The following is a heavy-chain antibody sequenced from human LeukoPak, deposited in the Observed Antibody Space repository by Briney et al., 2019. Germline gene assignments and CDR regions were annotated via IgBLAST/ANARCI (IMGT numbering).Heavy chain of an antibody. CDR1: GGSISSYY. CDR3: ARASNYYGSGSYYYTPDY. Sequence: PSGTLSLTCTVSGGSISSYYWSWIRQPPGKGLEWIGYIYYSGSTNYNPSLKSRVTISVDTSKNQFSLKLSSVTAADTAVYYCARASNYYGSGSYYYTPDYWGQGTLVTVSS. V-gene: IGHV4-59*01. CDR2: IYYSGST. D-gene: IGHD3-10*01. J-gene: IGHJ4*02.